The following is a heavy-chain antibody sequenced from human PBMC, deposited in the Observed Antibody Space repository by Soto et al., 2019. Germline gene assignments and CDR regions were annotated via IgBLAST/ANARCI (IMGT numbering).Heavy chain of an antibody. Sequence: SETLSLTCNVSGGPIKTGDYYWNWIRQPPGNGLEWIGYVFYSGATNYSPSLKSRAAISMDTSKNQFSLSLTSVTAADTAVYYCARAGFSYGHLLFWGQGIRVTVSS. J-gene: IGHJ4*02. CDR2: VFYSGAT. V-gene: IGHV4-30-4*01. CDR3: ARAGFSYGHLLF. D-gene: IGHD3-10*01. CDR1: GGPIKTGDYY.